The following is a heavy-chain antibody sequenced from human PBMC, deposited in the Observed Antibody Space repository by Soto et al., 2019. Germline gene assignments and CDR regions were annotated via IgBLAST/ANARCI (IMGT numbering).Heavy chain of an antibody. CDR1: GFTFSSYG. Sequence: PGGSLRLSCAASGFTFSSYGMHWVRQAPGKGLEWVAVISYDGSNKYYADSVKGRFTISRDNAKNSLYLQMNSLRAEDTAVYYCARDGADILTGYYYYYGMDVWGQGTTVTVSS. CDR3: ARDGADILTGYYYYYGMDV. V-gene: IGHV3-30*03. CDR2: ISYDGSNK. J-gene: IGHJ6*02. D-gene: IGHD3-9*01.